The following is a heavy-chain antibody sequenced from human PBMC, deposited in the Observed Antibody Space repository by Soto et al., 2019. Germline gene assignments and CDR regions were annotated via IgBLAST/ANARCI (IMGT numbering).Heavy chain of an antibody. CDR3: ARGGLALMDV. J-gene: IGHJ6*02. V-gene: IGHV1-69*05. CDR1: GGTFSSYA. Sequence: GASVKVSCKASGGTFSSYAISWVRQAPGQGLEWMGGIIPIFGTANYAQKFQGRLTFTRDTSASTGYMELRSLRSEDTAVYYCARGGLALMDVWGQGTTVTVSS. CDR2: IIPIFGTA. D-gene: IGHD3-16*01.